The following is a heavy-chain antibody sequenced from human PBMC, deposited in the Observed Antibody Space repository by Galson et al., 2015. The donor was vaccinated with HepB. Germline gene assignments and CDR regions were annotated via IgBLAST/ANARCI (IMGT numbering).Heavy chain of an antibody. V-gene: IGHV3-30*02. J-gene: IGHJ4*02. CDR3: ARDHGYSGSGSFPQ. CDR2: IRTDASNK. CDR1: GLTFSTHG. D-gene: IGHD3-10*01. Sequence: CAASGLTFSTHGMHWVRQAPGKGLEWVAFIRTDASNKYYADSVKGRFTISRDNSRNTLYLQMDSLRPEDTAVYYCARDHGYSGSGSFPQWGQGTLVTVSS.